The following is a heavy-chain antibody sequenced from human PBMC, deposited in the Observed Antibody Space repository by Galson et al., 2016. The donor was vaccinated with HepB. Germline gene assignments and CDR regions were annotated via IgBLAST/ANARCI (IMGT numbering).Heavy chain of an antibody. CDR2: ISNTGNTI. CDR3: ATGSNYVIVPGSFEF. J-gene: IGHJ3*01. CDR1: GITFRDHY. D-gene: IGHD3-10*01. V-gene: IGHV3-11*01. Sequence: SLRLSCAASGITFRDHYMSWIRQVPGKGLEWIAYISNTGNTIYYADSVKGRFTISRDNAKNSVLLQMNNLRADDTAPYYCATGSNYVIVPGSFEFWGQGTLVTVSS.